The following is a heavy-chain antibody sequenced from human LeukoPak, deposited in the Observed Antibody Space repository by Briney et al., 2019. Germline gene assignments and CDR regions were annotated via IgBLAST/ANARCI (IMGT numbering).Heavy chain of an antibody. D-gene: IGHD3-3*01. J-gene: IGHJ6*02. CDR1: GFTLSSYS. CDR3: ARDEGFWSGYGMDV. CDR2: IGSSGSTV. V-gene: IGHV3-48*04. Sequence: PGGSLRLSCVASGFTLSSYSMNWVRQAPGKGLEWVSYIGSSGSTVYYADSVKGRFTISRDNAKNSLYLQMNNLRAEDTAVYYCARDEGFWSGYGMDVWGQGTTVTVSS.